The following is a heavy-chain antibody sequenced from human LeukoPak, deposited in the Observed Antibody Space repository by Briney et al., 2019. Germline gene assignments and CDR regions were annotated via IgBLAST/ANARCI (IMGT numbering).Heavy chain of an antibody. CDR3: ARILRGGGALDY. D-gene: IGHD3-16*01. CDR1: GFTFSNYW. J-gene: IGHJ4*02. V-gene: IGHV3-7*03. Sequence: LAGGSLRLSCAASGFTFSNYWLNWVRQAPGKGLEWVANIKEDGSEKYYVDSVKGRFTISRDNAKNSLFLQMNSLRAEDTAVYYCARILRGGGALDYWGQGTLVTVSS. CDR2: IKEDGSEK.